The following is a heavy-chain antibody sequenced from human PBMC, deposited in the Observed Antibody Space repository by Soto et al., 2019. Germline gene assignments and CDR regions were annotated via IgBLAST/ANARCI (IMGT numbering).Heavy chain of an antibody. J-gene: IGHJ5*02. CDR2: MNPNSGHT. V-gene: IGHV1-8*01. Sequence: QVQLVQSGAEVQKPGASVKVSCKASGYTFTSYDINWVRQATGQGLEWMGWMNPNSGHTGYAQKFQGRVSMTRNTSISTASRERSSLRSEYTSVYYCARGRYVAGTRGLFDPWGQGTLVTVSS. CDR1: GYTFTSYD. CDR3: ARGRYVAGTRGLFDP. D-gene: IGHD6-19*01.